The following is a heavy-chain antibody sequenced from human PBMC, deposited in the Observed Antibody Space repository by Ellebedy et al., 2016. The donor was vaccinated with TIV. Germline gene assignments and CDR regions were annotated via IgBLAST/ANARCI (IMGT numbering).Heavy chain of an antibody. CDR3: ARDMGGAYYY. CDR1: GFTFSSHW. V-gene: IGHV3-7*01. D-gene: IGHD3-10*01. Sequence: GESLKISXAASGFTFSSHWMAWVRQAPGKGLEWVGNLNQDGSEIYYLDSAKGRFSISRDNAKNSLNLQMNSLRTEDTAVYYCARDMGGAYYYWGQGTLVTVSS. J-gene: IGHJ4*02. CDR2: LNQDGSEI.